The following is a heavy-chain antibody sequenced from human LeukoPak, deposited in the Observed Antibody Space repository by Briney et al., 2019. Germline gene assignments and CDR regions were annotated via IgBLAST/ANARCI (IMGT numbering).Heavy chain of an antibody. CDR1: GFTFSSYP. Sequence: PGGPLRLSCSASGFTFSSYPIHWAPRAPGKGREYVSAISGNGGSTYYADSVKGRFTISRDNSENTLYLQMKSLRAEDTAVYYCARGDGYNFFDYWGQGTLVTVSS. V-gene: IGHV3-64*04. J-gene: IGHJ4*02. D-gene: IGHD5-24*01. CDR2: ISGNGGST. CDR3: ARGDGYNFFDY.